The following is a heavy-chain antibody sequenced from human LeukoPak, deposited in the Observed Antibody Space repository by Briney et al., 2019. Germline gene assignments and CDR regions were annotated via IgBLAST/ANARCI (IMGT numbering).Heavy chain of an antibody. J-gene: IGHJ6*02. Sequence: PGGSLRLSCAASGFTFSSYAMSWVRQAPGKGLEWVSAISGSGGSTYYADSVKGRFTISRDNSKNSLYLQMNSLRAEDTAVYYCARDPGSYYCYYGMDVWGQGTTVTVSS. V-gene: IGHV3-23*01. CDR2: ISGSGGST. D-gene: IGHD6-25*01. CDR3: ARDPGSYYCYYGMDV. CDR1: GFTFSSYA.